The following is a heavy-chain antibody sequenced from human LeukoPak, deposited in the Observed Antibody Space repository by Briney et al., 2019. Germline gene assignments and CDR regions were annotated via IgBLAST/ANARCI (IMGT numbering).Heavy chain of an antibody. D-gene: IGHD2-15*01. J-gene: IGHJ6*02. V-gene: IGHV1-69*04. Sequence: ASVKVSCKASGGTFSSYAISWVRQAPGQGLEWMGRIIPIFGIANYAQKFQGRVTITADKSTSTAYVELSSLRSEDTAVYYCARDPINVVVVAHYYYGMDVWGQGTTVTVSS. CDR2: IIPIFGIA. CDR1: GGTFSSYA. CDR3: ARDPINVVVVAHYYYGMDV.